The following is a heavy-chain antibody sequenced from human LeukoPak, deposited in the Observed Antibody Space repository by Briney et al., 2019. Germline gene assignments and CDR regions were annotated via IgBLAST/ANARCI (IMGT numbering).Heavy chain of an antibody. CDR1: GYTFTSYY. Sequence: ASVKVSCKASGYTFTSYYMHWVRQAPGRGLEWMGIINPSGGSTSYAQKFQGRVTMTRDTSTSTVYMELSSLRSEDTAVYYCARVSPVLELRGGYFDYWGQGTLVTVSS. CDR3: ARVSPVLELRGGYFDY. J-gene: IGHJ4*02. D-gene: IGHD1-7*01. CDR2: INPSGGST. V-gene: IGHV1-46*03.